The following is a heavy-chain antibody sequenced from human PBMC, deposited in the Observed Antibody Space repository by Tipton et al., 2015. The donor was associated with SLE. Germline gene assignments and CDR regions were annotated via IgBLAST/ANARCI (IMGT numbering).Heavy chain of an antibody. CDR1: GFTFSSYA. CDR2: ISGSGGST. CDR3: ARDGTGVGWFDP. J-gene: IGHJ5*02. D-gene: IGHD3/OR15-3a*01. V-gene: IGHV3-23*01. Sequence: SLRLSCAASGFTFSSYAMSWVRQAPGKGLEWVSAISGSGGSTYYADSVKGRFTISRDNSKNTLYLQMNSLRAEDTAVYYCARDGTGVGWFDPWGQGTLVTVSS.